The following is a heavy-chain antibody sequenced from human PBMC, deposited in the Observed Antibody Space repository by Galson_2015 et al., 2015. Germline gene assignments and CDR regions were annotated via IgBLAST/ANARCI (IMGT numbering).Heavy chain of an antibody. CDR3: ARDSIYCSGGSCYGSDAFDI. CDR2: IWYDGSNK. CDR1: GFTFSSYG. V-gene: IGHV3-33*01. J-gene: IGHJ3*02. D-gene: IGHD2-15*01. Sequence: SLRLSCAASGFTFSSYGMHWVRQAPGKGLEWVAVIWYDGSNKYYADSVKGRFTISRDNSKNTLYLQMNSLRAEDTAVYYCARDSIYCSGGSCYGSDAFDIWGQGTMVTVSS.